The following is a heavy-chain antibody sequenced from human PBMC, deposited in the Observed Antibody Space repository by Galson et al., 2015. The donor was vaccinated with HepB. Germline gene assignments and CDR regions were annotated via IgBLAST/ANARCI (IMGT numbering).Heavy chain of an antibody. CDR2: ISYDGSNK. CDR1: GFIFSSYA. CDR3: ARARSSIAAQYYYGMDV. V-gene: IGHV3-30-3*01. Sequence: SLRLSCAASGFIFSSYAMHWVRQAPGKGLEWVAVISYDGSNKYYADSVKGRFTISRDNSKNTLYLQMNSLRAEDTAVYYCARARSSIAAQYYYGMDVWGQGTTVTVSS. D-gene: IGHD6-6*01. J-gene: IGHJ6*02.